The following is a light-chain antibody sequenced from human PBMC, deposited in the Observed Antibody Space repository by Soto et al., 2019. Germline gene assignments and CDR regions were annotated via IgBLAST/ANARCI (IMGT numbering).Light chain of an antibody. Sequence: QSVLTQPPSASGSPGQSVTISCTGTSSDVGAYNYVSWYQQHPGKAPKLMIYEVSKRPSGVPDRFSGSKSGNTASLTVSGLQAEDEADYYCSSYAGSNNFVFGTGTNVAVL. CDR2: EVS. CDR1: SSDVGAYNY. CDR3: SSYAGSNNFV. J-gene: IGLJ1*01. V-gene: IGLV2-8*01.